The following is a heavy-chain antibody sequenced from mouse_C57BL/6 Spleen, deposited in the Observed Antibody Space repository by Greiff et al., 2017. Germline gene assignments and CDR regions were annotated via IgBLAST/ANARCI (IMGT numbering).Heavy chain of an antibody. CDR3: VYYSNYGFAY. V-gene: IGHV1-69*01. CDR1: GYTFTSYW. Sequence: VQLQQPGAELVMPGASVKLSCKASGYTFTSYWMHWVKQRPGQGLEWIGEIDPSDSYTNYNQKFKGKSTLTVDKSSSTAYMQLSSLTSEDSAFYYCVYYSNYGFAYWGQGTLVTVSA. CDR2: IDPSDSYT. J-gene: IGHJ3*01. D-gene: IGHD2-5*01.